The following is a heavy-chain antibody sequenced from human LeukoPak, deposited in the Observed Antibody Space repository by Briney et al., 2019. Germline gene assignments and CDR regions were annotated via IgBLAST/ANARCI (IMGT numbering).Heavy chain of an antibody. J-gene: IGHJ4*02. CDR2: ISEGGNDK. CDR3: GRDYWYLPDY. V-gene: IGHV3-30-3*01. CDR1: GFTFDSYA. D-gene: IGHD6-13*01. Sequence: GGSLRLSCEASGFTFDSYAIHWVRQAPGKGLDWVAVISEGGNDKYHADSVKGRFTISRDNSKNTVYLQMNSLRTEDTAVYYCGRDYWYLPDYWGQGTLVTVSS.